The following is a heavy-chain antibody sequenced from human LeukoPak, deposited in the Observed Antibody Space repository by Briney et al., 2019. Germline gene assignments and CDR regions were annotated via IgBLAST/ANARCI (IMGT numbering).Heavy chain of an antibody. CDR3: AKDAERDSSGYYYYYGMDV. D-gene: IGHD3-22*01. J-gene: IGHJ6*02. Sequence: PGGSLRLSCAASGLTFSSYEMNWVRQAPGKGLEWVSYISSSGSSIYYADSVKGRFTISRDNAKKSLYLQMHSLRAEDTAVYYCAKDAERDSSGYYYYYGMDVWGQGTTVTVSS. V-gene: IGHV3-48*03. CDR1: GLTFSSYE. CDR2: ISSSGSSI.